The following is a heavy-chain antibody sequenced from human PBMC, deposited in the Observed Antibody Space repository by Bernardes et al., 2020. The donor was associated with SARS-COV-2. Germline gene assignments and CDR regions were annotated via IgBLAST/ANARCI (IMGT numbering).Heavy chain of an antibody. D-gene: IGHD6-13*01. Sequence: GGSLRLSCAASGFTVNIYSLNWVRQAPGKGLEWVSYISSSSSTIYYADSVKGRFTISRDNAKNSLYLQMNSLRDEDTAVYYCARDRVRGYIDGFDIWGHGTMVTNAS. CDR1: GFTVNIYS. CDR2: ISSSSSTI. CDR3: ARDRVRGYIDGFDI. V-gene: IGHV3-48*02. J-gene: IGHJ3*02.